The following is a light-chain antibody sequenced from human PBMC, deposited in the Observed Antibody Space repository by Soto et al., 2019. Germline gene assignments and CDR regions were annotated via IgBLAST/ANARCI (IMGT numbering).Light chain of an antibody. CDR2: YDD. J-gene: IGLJ1*01. V-gene: IGLV1-36*01. CDR1: SSNIGNNA. CDR3: AAWDDSLNGWV. Sequence: QSVLTQPPSVSGAPRQRVTISCSGSSSNIGNNAVNWYQQLPGKAPKLLIYYDDLLPSGVSDRFSGSKSGTSASLAISGLQSEDEADYYCAAWDDSLNGWVFGTGTKLTVL.